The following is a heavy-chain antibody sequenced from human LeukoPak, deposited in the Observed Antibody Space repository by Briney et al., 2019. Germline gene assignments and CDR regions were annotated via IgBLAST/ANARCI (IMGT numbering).Heavy chain of an antibody. CDR1: GGSFSGYY. Sequence: PSETLSLTCAVYGGSFSGYYWSWIRQPPGKGLEWIGEINHSGSTNYNPSLKSRVTISVDTSKNQFSLKLSSVTAADTAVYYCARGPPGTRIDYDFWSGYYTGYYFDYWVQGTLVTVSS. CDR3: ARGPPGTRIDYDFWSGYYTGYYFDY. CDR2: INHSGST. D-gene: IGHD3-3*01. J-gene: IGHJ4*02. V-gene: IGHV4-34*01.